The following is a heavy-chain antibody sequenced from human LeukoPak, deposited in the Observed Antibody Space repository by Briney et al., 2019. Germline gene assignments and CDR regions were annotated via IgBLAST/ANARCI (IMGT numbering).Heavy chain of an antibody. Sequence: GASVKVSCKASGYTFTGYYMHWVRQAPAQGLEWMGWINPNSGGTNYAQKFQGRVTMTRDTSISTAYMELSRLRSDDTAVYYCARGFYGVRSSGPFDYWGQGTLVTVSS. V-gene: IGHV1-2*02. J-gene: IGHJ4*02. CDR1: GYTFTGYY. CDR2: INPNSGGT. CDR3: ARGFYGVRSSGPFDY. D-gene: IGHD6-6*01.